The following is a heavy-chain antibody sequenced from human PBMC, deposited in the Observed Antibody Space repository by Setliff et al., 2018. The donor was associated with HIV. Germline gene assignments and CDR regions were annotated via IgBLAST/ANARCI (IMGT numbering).Heavy chain of an antibody. V-gene: IGHV1-18*04. CDR2: ISGYNGNT. J-gene: IGHJ6*03. CDR1: GYLFSGYY. D-gene: IGHD4-17*01. Sequence: ASVKVSCKTSGYLFSGYYLHWLRRAPGQGLEWMGWISGYNGNTNYAQKVKGRVTMTTDTSTSTAYMELRRLRSDDTAVYYCVKGAPDYDTNPFYYYFYMHVWGKGTTVTV. CDR3: VKGAPDYDTNPFYYYFYMHV.